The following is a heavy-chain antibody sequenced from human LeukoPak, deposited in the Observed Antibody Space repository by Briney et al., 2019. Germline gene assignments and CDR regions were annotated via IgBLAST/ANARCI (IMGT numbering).Heavy chain of an antibody. J-gene: IGHJ4*02. Sequence: SVTLSLTCTVSGGSISSSSYYWGWIRQPPGKGLEWVVSIYCSGSNYYNPSLKSRVTISVDTSKNQFSLKLSSVTAADTAVYYCARGRSPYYDFWSGYSHYFDYWGQGTLVTVSS. D-gene: IGHD3-3*01. V-gene: IGHV4-39*01. CDR1: GGSISSSSYY. CDR3: ARGRSPYYDFWSGYSHYFDY. CDR2: IYCSGSN.